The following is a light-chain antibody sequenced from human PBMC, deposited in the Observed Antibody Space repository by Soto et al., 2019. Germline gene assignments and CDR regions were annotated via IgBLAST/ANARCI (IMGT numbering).Light chain of an antibody. V-gene: IGKV1-5*02. CDR2: DAS. CDR1: QSISCW. Sequence: STSYLSASVGDRVTIICRASQSISCWLAWYQQRPGKAPKLLIYDASSLESGVPSRFSGSGSGTEFTLTISSLQPDDFATYYCQQYNSNPGTFGQRTKVDI. J-gene: IGKJ1*01. CDR3: QQYNSNPGT.